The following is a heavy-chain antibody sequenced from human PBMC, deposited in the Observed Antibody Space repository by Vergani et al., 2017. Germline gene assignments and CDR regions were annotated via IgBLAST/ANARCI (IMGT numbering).Heavy chain of an antibody. Sequence: EVQLVESGGGLVQPGRSLRLSCTASGFTFGDYAMSWFRQAPGKGLEWVGFIRSKAYGGTTEYAASVKGRFTISRDDSKSIAYLQMNSLKTEDTAVYYCTRVASNILTGYYQNWFDPWGQGTLVTVSS. CDR2: IRSKAYGGTT. J-gene: IGHJ5*02. D-gene: IGHD3-9*01. CDR1: GFTFGDYA. V-gene: IGHV3-49*03. CDR3: TRVASNILTGYYQNWFDP.